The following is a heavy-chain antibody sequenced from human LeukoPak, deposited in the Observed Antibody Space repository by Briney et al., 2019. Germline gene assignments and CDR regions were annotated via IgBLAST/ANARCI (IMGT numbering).Heavy chain of an antibody. CDR1: GFTFSSYG. J-gene: IGHJ4*02. V-gene: IGHV3-30*18. Sequence: HPGGSLRLSCAASGFTFSSYGMHWVRQAPGKGLEWGAVISYDGSNKYYADSVKGRFTISRDNSKNTLYLQMNSLRAEDTAVYYCAKGGYIAVAYFDYWGQGTLVTVSS. CDR2: ISYDGSNK. CDR3: AKGGYIAVAYFDY. D-gene: IGHD6-19*01.